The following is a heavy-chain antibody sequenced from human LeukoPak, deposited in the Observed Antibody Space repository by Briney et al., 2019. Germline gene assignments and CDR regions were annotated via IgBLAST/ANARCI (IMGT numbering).Heavy chain of an antibody. Sequence: GEPLKISCKGSGYRFINYWIGWVRQMPGKGLEWMGIVFPGDSDTRYSPSFQGQVTISVDKSISTAYLQWSSLKASDTAMYYCARPYLTSGTYYIDYWGQGTLVTVSS. J-gene: IGHJ4*02. CDR2: VFPGDSDT. V-gene: IGHV5-51*01. CDR1: GYRFINYW. D-gene: IGHD3-10*01. CDR3: ARPYLTSGTYYIDY.